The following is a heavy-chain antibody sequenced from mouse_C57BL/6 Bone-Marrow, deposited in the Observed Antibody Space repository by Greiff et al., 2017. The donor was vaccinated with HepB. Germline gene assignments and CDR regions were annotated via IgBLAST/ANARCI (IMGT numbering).Heavy chain of an antibody. CDR1: GYSITSGYY. J-gene: IGHJ2*01. Sequence: ESGPGLVKPSQSLSLTCSVTGYSITSGYYWNWIRQFPGNKLEWMGYISYDGSNNYNPSLKNRISITRDTSKNQFFLKLNSVTTEDTATYYCAREITWDFDYWGQGTTLTVSS. CDR2: ISYDGSN. CDR3: AREITWDFDY. V-gene: IGHV3-6*01. D-gene: IGHD1-1*01.